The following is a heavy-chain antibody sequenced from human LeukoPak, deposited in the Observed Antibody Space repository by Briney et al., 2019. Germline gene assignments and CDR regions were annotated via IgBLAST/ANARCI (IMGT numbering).Heavy chain of an antibody. CDR1: GGTFSSYT. CDR3: ARDRYCSSTSCYLDSGAFDP. D-gene: IGHD2-2*01. J-gene: IGHJ5*02. CDR2: IIPILGIA. V-gene: IGHV1-69*04. Sequence: SVKVSCKASGGTFSSYTISWVRQAPGQGLEWMGRIIPILGIANYAQKFQGRVTITADKSTSTAYMELSSLRSEDTAVYYCARDRYCSSTSCYLDSGAFDPWGQGTLVTVSS.